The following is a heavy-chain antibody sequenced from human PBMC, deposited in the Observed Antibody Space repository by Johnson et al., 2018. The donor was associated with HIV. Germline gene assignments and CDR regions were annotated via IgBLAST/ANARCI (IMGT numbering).Heavy chain of an antibody. CDR2: ISSSGSNI. CDR1: GFTFSDYY. J-gene: IGHJ3*02. V-gene: IGHV3-11*04. CDR3: ALTSYYDSRGAFAI. Sequence: QVQLVESGGGLVKPGGSLRLSCAASGFTFSDYYMSWIRQAPGKGLEWVSYISSSGSNIYYADSVNGRFTISRDHAKNSLSQQMNSLRAEDTAFDYCALTSYYDSRGAFAIWGQGTMVTVSS. D-gene: IGHD3-22*01.